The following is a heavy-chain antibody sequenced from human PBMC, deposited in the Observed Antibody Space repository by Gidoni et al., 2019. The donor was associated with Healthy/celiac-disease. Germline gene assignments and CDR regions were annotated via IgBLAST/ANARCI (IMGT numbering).Heavy chain of an antibody. CDR1: GFTFSSYW. J-gene: IGHJ4*02. V-gene: IGHV3-74*01. CDR2: INSDGSST. Sequence: SCAASGFTFSSYWMHWVRQAQGKGLVCVSRINSDGSSTSYADSVKGRFTISRDNAKNTLYLQMNSLRAEDTAVYYCARAEGATVDYWGQGTLVTVSS. CDR3: ARAEGATVDY. D-gene: IGHD1-26*01.